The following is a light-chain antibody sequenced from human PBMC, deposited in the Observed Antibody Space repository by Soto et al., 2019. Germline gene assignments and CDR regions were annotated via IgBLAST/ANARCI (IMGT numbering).Light chain of an antibody. Sequence: EIVMTQSPATLSVSPGERATLSCRASQSVSSNLAWYQQKPGQAPRLLIYGASTRATGIPARFSGGGSGTEFTLTISSLQSEDFAVYYCQQYNNWWTFVQGTKVDIK. V-gene: IGKV3-15*01. CDR2: GAS. CDR3: QQYNNWWT. CDR1: QSVSSN. J-gene: IGKJ1*01.